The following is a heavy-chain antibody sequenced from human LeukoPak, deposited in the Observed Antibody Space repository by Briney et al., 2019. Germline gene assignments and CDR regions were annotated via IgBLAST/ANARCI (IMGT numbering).Heavy chain of an antibody. J-gene: IGHJ4*02. CDR2: ISSSSGYK. CDR3: ARDSDSGSFDY. Sequence: GGSLRLSCAVSGLNFSSHSMNWVRQAPGKGLEWVSGISSSSGYKYYADSVKGRFTISRDNANNSVFLQMNSLRAEDMAVYYCARDSDSGSFDYWGQGTLVTVSS. D-gene: IGHD1-1*01. V-gene: IGHV3-21*01. CDR1: GLNFSSHS.